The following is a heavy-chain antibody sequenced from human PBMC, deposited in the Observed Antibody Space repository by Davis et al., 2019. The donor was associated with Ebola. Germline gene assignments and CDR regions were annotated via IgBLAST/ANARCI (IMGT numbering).Heavy chain of an antibody. V-gene: IGHV1-69*04. J-gene: IGHJ4*02. Sequence: SVKVSCKASGYTFTSYDISWVRQAPGQGLEWMGRIIPILGIANYAQKFQGRVTITADKSTSTAYMELSSLRSEDTAVYYCARGKEYGGPTDYWGQGTLVTVSS. CDR1: GYTFTSYD. CDR3: ARGKEYGGPTDY. D-gene: IGHD4-23*01. CDR2: IIPILGIA.